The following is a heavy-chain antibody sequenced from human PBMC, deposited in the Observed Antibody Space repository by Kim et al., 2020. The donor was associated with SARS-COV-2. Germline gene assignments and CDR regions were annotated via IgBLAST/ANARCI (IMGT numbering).Heavy chain of an antibody. V-gene: IGHV3-66*01. Sequence: YADSVKGRFTICRDNSKNKLYLQMNSLRAEDTAVYYCARRGGSYGTFDYWGQGTLVTVSS. D-gene: IGHD1-26*01. CDR3: ARRGGSYGTFDY. J-gene: IGHJ4*02.